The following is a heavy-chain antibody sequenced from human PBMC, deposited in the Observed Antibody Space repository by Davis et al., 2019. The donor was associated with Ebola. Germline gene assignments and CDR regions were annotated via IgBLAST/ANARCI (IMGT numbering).Heavy chain of an antibody. J-gene: IGHJ5*02. Sequence: PSETLSLTCTVSGGSISSYYWSWIRQPPGKGLEWIGYIYYSGSTNYNPSLKSRVTISVDTSKNQFSLKLSSVTAADTAVYYCARIGFCGGDCDWFDPWGQGTLVTVSS. V-gene: IGHV4-59*08. CDR1: GGSISSYY. CDR3: ARIGFCGGDCDWFDP. CDR2: IYYSGST. D-gene: IGHD2-21*02.